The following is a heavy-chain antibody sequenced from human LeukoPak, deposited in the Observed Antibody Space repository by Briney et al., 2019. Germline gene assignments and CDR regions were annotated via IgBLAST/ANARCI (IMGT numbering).Heavy chain of an antibody. Sequence: GGSLRLSCAASGFTFSNAWMSWVRQAPGKGLGWVGRIKSKTDGGTTDYAAPVKGRFTISRDDSKNTLYLQMNSLKTEDTAVYYCTTVPSPRRFFGLVIFQPETYHRYYWGQGTLVTVS. J-gene: IGHJ4*02. D-gene: IGHD3-3*01. CDR2: IKSKTDGGTT. V-gene: IGHV3-15*01. CDR3: TTVPSPRRFFGLVIFQPETYHRYY. CDR1: GFTFSNAW.